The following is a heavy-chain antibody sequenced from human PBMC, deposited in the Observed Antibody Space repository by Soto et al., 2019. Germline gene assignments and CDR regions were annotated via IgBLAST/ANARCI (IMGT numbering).Heavy chain of an antibody. CDR1: GGSFSGYY. D-gene: IGHD4-17*01. CDR3: ARETIRSYGDYEYAFDI. CDR2: INYSGTT. Sequence: SETLSLTCAVYGGSFSGYYWSWIRQPPGKGLGWIGYINYSGTTNYNPSLKSRVTISVDTSKNQFSLKLSSVTAADTAVYYCARETIRSYGDYEYAFDIWGQGTMVTVSS. V-gene: IGHV4-34*01. J-gene: IGHJ3*02.